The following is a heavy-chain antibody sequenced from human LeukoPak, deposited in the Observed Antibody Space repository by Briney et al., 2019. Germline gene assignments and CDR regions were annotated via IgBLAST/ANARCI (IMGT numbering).Heavy chain of an antibody. CDR2: IIPIFGTA. CDR1: GGTFSSYA. J-gene: IGHJ4*02. CDR3: AREGGDYYGSGSYNY. D-gene: IGHD3-10*01. Sequence: SVKVSCKASGGTFSSYAISWVRQAPGQGLEWMGGIIPIFGTANYAQKFQGRVTITADESTSTAYMELSSLRSEDTAVYYCAREGGDYYGSGSYNYWAQGTLVTVSS. V-gene: IGHV1-69*13.